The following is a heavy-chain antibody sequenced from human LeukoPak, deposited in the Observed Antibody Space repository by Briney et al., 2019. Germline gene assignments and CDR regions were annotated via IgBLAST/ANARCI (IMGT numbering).Heavy chain of an antibody. D-gene: IGHD2-2*01. V-gene: IGHV3-74*01. CDR1: GFNLSSHW. CDR3: ARDPRYCSSTSCPNWFDP. Sequence: GGSLRLSCAASGFNLSSHWMHWVRQAPGKGLVWVSRINIDGSRTSYADSVKGRFTISRDNAKNTLYLQMNSLRAEDTAVYYCARDPRYCSSTSCPNWFDPWGQGTLVTVSS. J-gene: IGHJ5*02. CDR2: INIDGSRT.